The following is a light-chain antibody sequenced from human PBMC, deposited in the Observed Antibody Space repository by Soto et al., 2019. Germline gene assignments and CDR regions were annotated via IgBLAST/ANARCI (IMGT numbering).Light chain of an antibody. CDR3: LLSFGVTWV. CDR1: TGAVTSGHY. J-gene: IGLJ3*02. CDR2: DTS. V-gene: IGLV7-46*01. Sequence: QTVVTQEPSLTVSPGGTVTLICGSSTGAVTSGHYPHWFQQKPGQAPRTLIYDTSNKHSWTPARFSGSLLGDSAALTLSGAQPEDEAEYYCLLSFGVTWVFGGGTKLTVL.